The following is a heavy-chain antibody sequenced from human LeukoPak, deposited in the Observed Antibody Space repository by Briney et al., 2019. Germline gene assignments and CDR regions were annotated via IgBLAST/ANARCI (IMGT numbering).Heavy chain of an antibody. CDR1: GFTFSSYA. D-gene: IGHD5-24*01. J-gene: IGHJ4*02. V-gene: IGHV3-23*01. Sequence: GGSLRLSCAASGFTFSSYAMSWVRQAPGKGLEWVSAISGSGGSTYYADSVKGRFTISRDNSKNTLYLQMNSLRAEDTAVYYCAKVRLPWKATITAFDYWGQGTLVTVSS. CDR3: AKVRLPWKATITAFDY. CDR2: ISGSGGST.